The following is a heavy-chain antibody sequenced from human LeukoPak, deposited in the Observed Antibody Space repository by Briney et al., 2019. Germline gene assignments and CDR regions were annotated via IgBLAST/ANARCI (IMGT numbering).Heavy chain of an antibody. CDR2: ISGGSDTI. CDR3: ARDIGRDRYFDS. V-gene: IGHV3-48*04. J-gene: IGHJ4*02. CDR1: RFTFGPYP. D-gene: IGHD5-24*01. Sequence: GRCRTPACAASRFTFGPYPINWVRQAPGKGLEWVSYISGGSDTIHYADSVKGRFTISRDNAKNSLYLQMNSLRAEDTAVYYCARDIGRDRYFDSWGQGTLVTVSS.